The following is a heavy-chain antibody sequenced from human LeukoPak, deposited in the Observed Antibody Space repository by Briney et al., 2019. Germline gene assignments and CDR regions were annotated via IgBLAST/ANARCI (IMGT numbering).Heavy chain of an antibody. V-gene: IGHV1-46*01. J-gene: IGHJ4*02. Sequence: GASVKVSCKASGYTFTSYYMHWGRQAPGQGLEWMGIINPSGGSTSYAQKFQGRVTMTRDTSTSTVYMELSSLRSEDTAVYYCARGGYYYDSSGYFHFDYWGQGTLVTVSS. CDR2: INPSGGST. CDR1: GYTFTSYY. CDR3: ARGGYYYDSSGYFHFDY. D-gene: IGHD3-22*01.